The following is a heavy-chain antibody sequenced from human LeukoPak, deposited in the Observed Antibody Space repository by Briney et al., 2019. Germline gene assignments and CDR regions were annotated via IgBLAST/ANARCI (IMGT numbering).Heavy chain of an antibody. Sequence: GGSLRLPCAASGFTFSSYAMHWVRQAPGKGLEWVAVISYDGSNKYYADSVKGRFTISRDNSKNTLYLQMNSLRAEDTAVYYCARGLSAAGLIDYWGQGTLVTVSS. CDR2: ISYDGSNK. J-gene: IGHJ4*02. CDR1: GFTFSSYA. V-gene: IGHV3-30-3*01. CDR3: ARGLSAAGLIDY. D-gene: IGHD6-13*01.